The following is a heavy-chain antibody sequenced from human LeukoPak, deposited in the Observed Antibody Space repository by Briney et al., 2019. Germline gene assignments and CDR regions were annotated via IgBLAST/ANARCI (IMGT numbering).Heavy chain of an antibody. CDR1: GFTFSSYA. Sequence: PGGSLRLSCAASGFTFSSYAMSWVRQAPGKGLEWVSAISGSGGSTYCADSVKGRFTISRDNSKNTLYLQVNSLRAEDTAVYYCAKVSYDYVWGSYRPRTYYFDYWGQGTLVTVSS. CDR3: AKVSYDYVWGSYRPRTYYFDY. D-gene: IGHD3-16*02. V-gene: IGHV3-23*01. J-gene: IGHJ4*02. CDR2: ISGSGGST.